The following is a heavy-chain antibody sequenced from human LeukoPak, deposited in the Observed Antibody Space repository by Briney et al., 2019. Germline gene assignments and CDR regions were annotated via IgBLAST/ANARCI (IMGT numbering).Heavy chain of an antibody. J-gene: IGHJ4*02. CDR1: GGSFSGYY. V-gene: IGHV4-34*01. Sequence: SETLSLTCAVYGGSFSGYYWSWIRQPPGKGLEWIGEINHSGSTNYNPSLKSRVTISVDTSKNQFSLKLSSVTAADTAVYYCARVGAAARPHSGGSILDYWGQGTLVTVSS. CDR3: ARVGAAARPHSGGSILDY. CDR2: INHSGST. D-gene: IGHD6-6*01.